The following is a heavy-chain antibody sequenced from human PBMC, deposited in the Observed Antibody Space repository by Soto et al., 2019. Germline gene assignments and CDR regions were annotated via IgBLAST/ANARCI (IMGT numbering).Heavy chain of an antibody. V-gene: IGHV1-69*02. CDR2: IIPMLGVA. J-gene: IGHJ6*03. Sequence: QGQLVQSGAEVKKPGSSVKVSCKASGDTFSNHTISWVRQAPGQGLEWMGRIIPMLGVANYAQKFQGRVTITADKSTSTAYMELSSLRSADKAVYYCARWADMGTVTKGYYSYMDGGGKGTTVTVSS. CDR3: ARWADMGTVTKGYYSYMDG. D-gene: IGHD4-17*01. CDR1: GDTFSNHT.